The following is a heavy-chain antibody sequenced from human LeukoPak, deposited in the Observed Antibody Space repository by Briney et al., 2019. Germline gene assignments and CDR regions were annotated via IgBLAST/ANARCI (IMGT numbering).Heavy chain of an antibody. CDR3: ARVKSEKIQLWPYGMDV. V-gene: IGHV4-31*03. CDR1: GGSISSGGYY. CDR2: IYYSGST. Sequence: PSETLSLTCTVSGGSISSGGYYWSWIRQHPGKGLEWIGYIYYSGSTYYNPSLKSRVIISVDTSKNQFSLKLSSVTAADTAVYYCARVKSEKIQLWPYGMDVWGQGTTVTVSS. D-gene: IGHD5-18*01. J-gene: IGHJ6*02.